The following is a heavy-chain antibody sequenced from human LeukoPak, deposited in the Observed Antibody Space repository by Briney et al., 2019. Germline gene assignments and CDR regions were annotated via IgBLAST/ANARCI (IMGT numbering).Heavy chain of an antibody. CDR2: IYTSGST. CDR1: GGSISSGSYY. D-gene: IGHD1-1*01. J-gene: IGHJ4*02. Sequence: SETLSLTCTVSGGSISSGSYYWSWIRQPAGKGLEWIGRIYTSGSTNYNPSLKSRVTISVDTSKNQFSLKLSSVTAADTAVYYCARRAYSAAYWKHFDYWGQGTLVTVSS. V-gene: IGHV4-61*02. CDR3: ARRAYSAAYWKHFDY.